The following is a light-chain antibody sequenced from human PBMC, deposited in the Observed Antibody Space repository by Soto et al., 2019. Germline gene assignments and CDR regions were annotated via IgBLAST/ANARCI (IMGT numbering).Light chain of an antibody. J-gene: IGKJ2*01. CDR3: QQYGSSPPRYT. CDR2: GTS. V-gene: IGKV3-20*01. Sequence: EIVLTQSPGTLYLSPGEKATLSCRTSQSISSSYLAWYQQKPGQAPRLILYGTSTRATGIPDRFSGSGSGTDFTLTISRLEPEDFAVYHCQQYGSSPPRYTFGQGTKLEIK. CDR1: QSISSSY.